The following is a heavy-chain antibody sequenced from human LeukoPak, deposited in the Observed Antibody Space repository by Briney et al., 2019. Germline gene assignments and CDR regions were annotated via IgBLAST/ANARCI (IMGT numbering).Heavy chain of an antibody. CDR1: GFIFSNYA. Sequence: GGSLRLSCAASGFIFSNYAMGWGRQAPGKGLEWVSRITGSGGNTYYADSVKGRFTFSRDNSKNTLHLQMNSLRAEDTAVYYWVRGLDYFDYWGQGTLVTASS. V-gene: IGHV3-23*01. J-gene: IGHJ4*02. CDR3: VRGLDYFDY. D-gene: IGHD6-6*01. CDR2: ITGSGGNT.